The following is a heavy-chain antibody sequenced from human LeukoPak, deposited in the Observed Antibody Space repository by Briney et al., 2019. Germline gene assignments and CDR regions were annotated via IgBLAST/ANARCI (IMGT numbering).Heavy chain of an antibody. CDR1: GFTFSSYS. V-gene: IGHV3-21*01. Sequence: GGSLRLSCAASGFTFSSYSMNWVRQAPGKGLEWVSSITSSSSNIYYADSVKGRFTISRDNAKNSLYLQMNSLRAEDTAVYYCARDLDSSGYYPRGDFQHWGQGTLVTVSS. J-gene: IGHJ1*01. CDR3: ARDLDSSGYYPRGDFQH. D-gene: IGHD3-22*01. CDR2: ITSSSSNI.